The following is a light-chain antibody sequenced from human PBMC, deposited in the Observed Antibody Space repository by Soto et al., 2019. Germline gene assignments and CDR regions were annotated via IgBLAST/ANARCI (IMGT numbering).Light chain of an antibody. J-gene: IGKJ1*01. Sequence: EIVLTQSPGTLSVSPGERATLSCRASQSVSSKLAWYQQKPGQAPRLLFYGASTGATGIPARFSGSGSETEFTLSISSLQSEDFPVYYCQQYNNWPGTFGQGTKVEIK. CDR2: GAS. V-gene: IGKV3-15*01. CDR1: QSVSSK. CDR3: QQYNNWPGT.